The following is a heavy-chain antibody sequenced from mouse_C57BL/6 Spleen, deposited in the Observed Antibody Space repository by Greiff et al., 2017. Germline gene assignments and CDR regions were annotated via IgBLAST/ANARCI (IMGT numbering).Heavy chain of an antibody. J-gene: IGHJ2*01. CDR2: IDPENGDT. CDR3: TAAYYGGSSPDY. CDR1: GFTFTDDY. V-gene: IGHV14-4*01. Sequence: EVKLMESGAELVRPGASVKLSCTASGFTFTDDYMHWVKQRPEQGLEWIGWIDPENGDTDYASKFQGKATITVDTSSNTAYLQLSSLTSEDAADYCGTAAYYGGSSPDYWGQGTTLTVSS. D-gene: IGHD1-1*01.